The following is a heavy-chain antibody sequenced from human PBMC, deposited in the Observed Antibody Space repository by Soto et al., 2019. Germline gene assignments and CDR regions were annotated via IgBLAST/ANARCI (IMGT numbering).Heavy chain of an antibody. CDR2: ISGSGGST. CDR3: AKTAYYYDSSGYPQPPGGY. V-gene: IGHV3-23*01. D-gene: IGHD3-22*01. Sequence: PGGSLRLSCAASGFTFSSYAMSWVRQAPGKGLEWVSAISGSGGSTYYADSVRGRFTISRDNSKNTLYLQMNSLRAEDTAVYYCAKTAYYYDSSGYPQPPGGYWGQGTLVTVSS. CDR1: GFTFSSYA. J-gene: IGHJ4*02.